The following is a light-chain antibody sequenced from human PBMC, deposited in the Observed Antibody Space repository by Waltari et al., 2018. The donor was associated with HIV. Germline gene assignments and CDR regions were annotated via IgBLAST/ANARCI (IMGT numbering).Light chain of an antibody. CDR2: HDD. V-gene: IGLV3-1*01. CDR1: KLGDKF. Sequence: SYELTQPPSVSVSPGQTANIACSGYKLGDKFVCWYQHKSGQSPVLVIYHDDDRPSGIPERFSGSNAGDTATLTISGTLPMDEADYYCQAWDSGSNWVFGGGTRLTVL. J-gene: IGLJ3*02. CDR3: QAWDSGSNWV.